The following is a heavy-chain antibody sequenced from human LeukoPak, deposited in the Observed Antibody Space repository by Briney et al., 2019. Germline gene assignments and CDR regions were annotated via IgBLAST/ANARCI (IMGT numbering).Heavy chain of an antibody. CDR2: ISGSGGST. J-gene: IGHJ6*02. V-gene: IGHV3-23*01. D-gene: IGHD5-12*01. CDR3: AKDSTASGSYYGMDI. CDR1: GFAFNNYV. Sequence: GGSLRLSCAASGFAFNNYVMNWVRQAPGKGLEWVSSISGSGGSTYYTDCVKGRFTISRDNSKNTLFLQMNSLRAEDTAVYSCAKDSTASGSYYGMDIWGQGTTVTVSS.